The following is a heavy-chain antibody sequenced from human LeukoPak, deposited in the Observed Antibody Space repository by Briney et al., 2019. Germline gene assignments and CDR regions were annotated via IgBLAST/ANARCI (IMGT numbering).Heavy chain of an antibody. CDR2: IYYSGST. CDR1: GGSISSGGYY. V-gene: IGHV4-31*03. J-gene: IGHJ4*02. D-gene: IGHD6-19*01. CDR3: ARIPYSSGLNFDY. Sequence: PSQTLSLTCTVSGGSISSGGYYWSWIRQHPGKGLEWIGYIYYSGSTYYNPSLKSRVTISVDTSKNQFSLKLSSATAADTAVYYCARIPYSSGLNFDYWGQGTLVTVSS.